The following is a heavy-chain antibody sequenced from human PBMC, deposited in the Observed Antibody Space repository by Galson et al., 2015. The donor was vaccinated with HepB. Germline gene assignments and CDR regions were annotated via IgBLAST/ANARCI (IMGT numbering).Heavy chain of an antibody. CDR2: IKQDGRQK. D-gene: IGHD3-16*01. V-gene: IGHV3-7*01. CDR1: GFTFSNYW. J-gene: IGHJ4*02. Sequence: SLRLSCAASGFTFSNYWMSWVRQAPGKGLEWVANIKQDGRQKYYVDSVRGRFTASRDNSKNSLYLQMNSLRAEDTAVYYCVRLGANQMLDYWGQGTLVTVSS. CDR3: VRLGANQMLDY.